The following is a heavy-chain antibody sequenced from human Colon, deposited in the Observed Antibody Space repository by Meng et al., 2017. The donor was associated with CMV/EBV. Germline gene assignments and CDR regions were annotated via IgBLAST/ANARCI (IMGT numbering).Heavy chain of an antibody. J-gene: IGHJ4*02. CDR2: IHWDDDK. V-gene: IGHV2-5*02. Sequence: ITLRESCPPLMKPTHTLTLTCTFSGFSLTTTGAGVALVRQPPGKAPELLALIHWDDDKRYSPSLKNRLNITKDTSKNQVVLSMTDLDPADTGTFYCARHSLTILTDWGQGALVTVSS. CDR3: ARHSLTILTD. D-gene: IGHD2-8*02. CDR1: GFSLTTTGAG.